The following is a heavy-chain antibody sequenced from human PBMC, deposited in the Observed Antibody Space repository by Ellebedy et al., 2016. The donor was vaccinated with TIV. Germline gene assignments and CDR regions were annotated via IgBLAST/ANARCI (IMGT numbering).Heavy chain of an antibody. CDR3: ARVDGDCSSCYYYGMDV. J-gene: IGHJ6*02. CDR2: IHVGNGDT. Sequence: AASVKVSCKASGYTFSSFAMYWVRQAPGQRLEWMGWIHVGNGDTNYSQKFQGRVTITRDTSASTAYMELRSLRFKDTAVYYCARVDGDCSSCYYYGMDVWGQGTTVTVSS. V-gene: IGHV1-3*01. D-gene: IGHD2-21*01. CDR1: GYTFSSFA.